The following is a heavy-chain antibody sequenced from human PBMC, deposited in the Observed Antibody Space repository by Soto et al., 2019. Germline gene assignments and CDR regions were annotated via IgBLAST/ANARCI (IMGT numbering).Heavy chain of an antibody. Sequence: SETLSLTCTVSGGSISSGGYYWSWIRQHPGKGLEWIGYIYYSGSTYYNPSLKSRVTISVDTSKNQFSLKLSSVTAADTAVYYCARGVSRYYFDYWAQGTLVTAPQ. D-gene: IGHD6-13*01. CDR1: GGSISSGGYY. CDR3: ARGVSRYYFDY. V-gene: IGHV4-31*03. CDR2: IYYSGST. J-gene: IGHJ4*02.